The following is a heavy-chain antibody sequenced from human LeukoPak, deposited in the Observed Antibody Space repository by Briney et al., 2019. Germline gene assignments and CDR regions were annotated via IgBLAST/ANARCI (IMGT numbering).Heavy chain of an antibody. J-gene: IGHJ4*02. CDR2: IYHSGST. CDR3: AKKPGGGYCSGGSCYYFDY. V-gene: IGHV4-4*02. D-gene: IGHD2-15*01. CDR1: GGSISSSNW. Sequence: PSGTLSLTCAVSGGSISSSNWWSWVRQPPGKGLEWIGEIYHSGSTNYNPSLKSRVTISVDKSKNQFSLKLSSVTAADTAVYYCAKKPGGGYCSGGSCYYFDYWGQGTLVTVSS.